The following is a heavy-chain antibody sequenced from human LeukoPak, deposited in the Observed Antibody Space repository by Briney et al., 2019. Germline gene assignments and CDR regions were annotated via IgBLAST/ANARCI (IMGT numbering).Heavy chain of an antibody. D-gene: IGHD1-26*01. CDR1: GFTFSSYA. CDR3: ARAGWELLPDYYYGMDV. CDR2: ISSNGGST. J-gene: IGHJ6*02. V-gene: IGHV3-64*01. Sequence: PGGSLRLSCAASGFTFSSYAMHWVRQAPGKGLECVSAISSNGGSTYYANPVKGRFTISRDNSKNTLYLQMGSLRAEDMAVYYCARAGWELLPDYYYGMDVWGQGTTVTVSS.